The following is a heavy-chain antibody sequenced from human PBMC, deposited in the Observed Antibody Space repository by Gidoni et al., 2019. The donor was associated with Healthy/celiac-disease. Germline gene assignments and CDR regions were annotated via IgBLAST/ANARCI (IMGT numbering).Heavy chain of an antibody. CDR3: AREWGDGYTDY. Sequence: QVQLQESGPGLVKPSETLSLTCTVSGGSVSSGSYYWSWIRQPPGKGLEWIGYIYYSGSTNYNPSLKSRVTISVDTSKNQFSLKLSSVTAADTAVYYCAREWGDGYTDYWGQGTLVTVSS. D-gene: IGHD5-12*01. CDR2: IYYSGST. V-gene: IGHV4-61*01. J-gene: IGHJ4*02. CDR1: GGSVSSGSYY.